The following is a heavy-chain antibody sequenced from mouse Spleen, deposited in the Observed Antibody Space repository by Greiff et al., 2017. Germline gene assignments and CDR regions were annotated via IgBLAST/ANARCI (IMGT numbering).Heavy chain of an antibody. CDR3: VLLRYYAMDY. CDR1: GYTFTSYT. D-gene: IGHD1-1*01. Sequence: VKLVESAAELARPGASVKMSCKASGYTFTSYTMHWVKQRPGQGLEWIGYINPSSGYTEYNQKFKDKTTLTADKSSSTAYMQLSSLTSEDSAVYYCVLLRYYAMDYWGQGTSVTVSS. J-gene: IGHJ4*01. V-gene: IGHV1-4*02. CDR2: INPSSGYT.